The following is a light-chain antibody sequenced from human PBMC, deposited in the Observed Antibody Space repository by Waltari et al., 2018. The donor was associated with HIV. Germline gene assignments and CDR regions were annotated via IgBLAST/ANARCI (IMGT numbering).Light chain of an antibody. J-gene: IGKJ2*01. CDR2: GAS. Sequence: EIVMTHSPATLSVSPGERATLPCRASQSVRSNLAWYQQKPGQAPRLLIYGASSRATGIPARFSGSGSGTEFTLTISSLQSEDFAVYYCQQYNNWPPYTFGQGTKLEI. CDR3: QQYNNWPPYT. CDR1: QSVRSN. V-gene: IGKV3-15*01.